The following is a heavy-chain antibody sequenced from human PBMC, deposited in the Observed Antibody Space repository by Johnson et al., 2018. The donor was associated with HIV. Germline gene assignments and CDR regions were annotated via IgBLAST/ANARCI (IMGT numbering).Heavy chain of an antibody. CDR3: AVEGARNPDGFDI. V-gene: IGHV3-66*01. Sequence: VHLVESGGGLVQPGGSLRLSCAASGFTVSSNYMSWVRQAPEKGLEWVSVIYSGGSTYYADSVKGRFTISSDNSKNTLYLQMNSLRAEDTAVYYCAVEGARNPDGFDIRGQGTTVTVSS. CDR2: IYSGGST. D-gene: IGHD2/OR15-2a*01. J-gene: IGHJ3*02. CDR1: GFTVSSNY.